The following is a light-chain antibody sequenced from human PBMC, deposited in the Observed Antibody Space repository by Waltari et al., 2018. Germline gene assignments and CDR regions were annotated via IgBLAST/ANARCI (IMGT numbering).Light chain of an antibody. V-gene: IGLV2-11*01. Sequence: QSALTQPRSVSGSPGQSVTISCTGTSNDVGGYNYVSWYQQHPDKAPKLIIYDINKRPSGVPGRFSCSKSGNTASLTLSGLQAEDEADYYCCSYVGSNTYWVFGGGTKLTVL. CDR1: SNDVGGYNY. CDR2: DIN. CDR3: CSYVGSNTYWV. J-gene: IGLJ3*02.